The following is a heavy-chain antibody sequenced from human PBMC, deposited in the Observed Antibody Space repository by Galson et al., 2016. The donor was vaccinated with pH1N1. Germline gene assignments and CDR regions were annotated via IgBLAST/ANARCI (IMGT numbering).Heavy chain of an antibody. J-gene: IGHJ4*02. CDR1: GFNFDTFP. CDR3: PREGLRGYFPD. V-gene: IGHV3-30*04. CDR2: ISSDGRET. D-gene: IGHD5-18*01. Sequence: SLRLSCAASGFNFDTFPLHWVRQAPGKGLEWVAVISSDGRETHYAESVKGRFTTSRDSSKNTLYFQLGSLRPEDTATYYCPREGLRGYFPDWGQGTLVTVSS.